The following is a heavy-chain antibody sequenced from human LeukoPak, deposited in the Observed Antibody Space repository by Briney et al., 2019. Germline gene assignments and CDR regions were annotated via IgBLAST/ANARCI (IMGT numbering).Heavy chain of an antibody. Sequence: SVKVSCKASGGTFSSYAISWVRQAPGQGLEWMGGIIPIFGTANYAQKFQGRVTITADESTSTAYMELSSLRSEDTAVYYCASQDYYGSGRNYWGQGTLVTVSS. J-gene: IGHJ4*02. D-gene: IGHD3-10*01. CDR3: ASQDYYGSGRNY. CDR2: IIPIFGTA. CDR1: GGTFSSYA. V-gene: IGHV1-69*13.